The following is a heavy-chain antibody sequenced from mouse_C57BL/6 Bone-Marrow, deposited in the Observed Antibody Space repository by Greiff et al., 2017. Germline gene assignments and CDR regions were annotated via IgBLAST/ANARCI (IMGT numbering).Heavy chain of an antibody. Sequence: QVQLQQSGPELVKPGASVKISCKASGYAFSSSWMNWVKQRPGKGLEWIGRIYPGDGDTNYNGKFKGKATLTADKSSSTAYMQLSSLTSEDSAVYFCARWLFHYYGFDYWGQGTTLTGSS. V-gene: IGHV1-82*01. CDR3: ARWLFHYYGFDY. CDR1: GYAFSSSW. D-gene: IGHD1-2*01. CDR2: IYPGDGDT. J-gene: IGHJ2*01.